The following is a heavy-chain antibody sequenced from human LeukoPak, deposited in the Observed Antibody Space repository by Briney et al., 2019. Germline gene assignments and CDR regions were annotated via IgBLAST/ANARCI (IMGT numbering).Heavy chain of an antibody. CDR1: GFTFSSYS. Sequence: PGGSLRLSCAASGFTFSSYSMNWVRQAPGKGLEWVSYISSSSSTIYYADSVKGGFTISRDNAKNSLYLQMNSLRVEDTAVYYCARDVEMYSSTWSDAFDIWGQGTMVTVSS. J-gene: IGHJ3*02. D-gene: IGHD6-13*01. CDR3: ARDVEMYSSTWSDAFDI. CDR2: ISSSSSTI. V-gene: IGHV3-48*01.